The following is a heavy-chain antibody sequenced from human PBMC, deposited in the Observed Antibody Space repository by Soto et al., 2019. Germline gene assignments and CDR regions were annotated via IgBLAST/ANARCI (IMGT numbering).Heavy chain of an antibody. V-gene: IGHV1-18*01. CDR3: ARDGSSGYYLTEYFQH. J-gene: IGHJ1*01. CDR1: GYTFTSYG. Sequence: ASVKVSCKASGYTFTSYGISWVRQAPGQGLEWMGWISAYNGNTNYAQKLQGRVTMTTDTSTSTAYMELRSLRSDDTAVYYCARDGSSGYYLTEYFQHWGQGTLVTAPQ. D-gene: IGHD3-22*01. CDR2: ISAYNGNT.